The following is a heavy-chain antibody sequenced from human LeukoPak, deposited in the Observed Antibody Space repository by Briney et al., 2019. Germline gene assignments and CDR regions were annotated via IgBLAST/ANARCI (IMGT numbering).Heavy chain of an antibody. V-gene: IGHV4-30-4*07. CDR3: ARGISYDILTGYYHNWFDP. J-gene: IGHJ5*02. D-gene: IGHD3-9*01. CDR1: GGSISSGGYS. Sequence: SETLSLTCAVSGGSISSGGYSWSWIRQPPGKGLEWIGYIYYSGSTYYNPSLKSRVTISVDTSKNQFSLKLSSVTAADTAVYYCARGISYDILTGYYHNWFDPWGQGTLVTVSS. CDR2: IYYSGST.